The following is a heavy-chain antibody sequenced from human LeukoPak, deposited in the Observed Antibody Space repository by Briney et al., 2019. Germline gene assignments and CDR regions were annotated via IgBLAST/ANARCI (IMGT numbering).Heavy chain of an antibody. V-gene: IGHV3-74*01. D-gene: IGHD3-10*01. Sequence: GSLRLSCSASGFTFRTYWMHWVRQAPGKGLEWVSGISSDGSITGYADSVKGRFTISRDNAKNTLYLQMNSLRAEDTAVYYCARHLNYYLDYWGQGTLVTVSS. J-gene: IGHJ4*02. CDR3: ARHLNYYLDY. CDR1: GFTFRTYW. CDR2: ISSDGSIT.